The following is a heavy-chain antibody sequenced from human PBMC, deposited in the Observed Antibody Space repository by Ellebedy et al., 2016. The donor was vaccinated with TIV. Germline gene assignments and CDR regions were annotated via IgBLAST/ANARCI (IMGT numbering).Heavy chain of an antibody. D-gene: IGHD2-2*03. J-gene: IGHJ3*02. CDR2: ISSSSSYI. V-gene: IGHV3-21*01. CDR3: ARDLGYCSSTSCQNDAFDI. Sequence: GESLKISCAASGFTFSSYSMNWVRQAPGKGLEWVSSISSSSSYIYYADSVKGRFTISRDNAKNSLYLQMNSLRAEDTAVYYCARDLGYCSSTSCQNDAFDIWGQGTMVTVSS. CDR1: GFTFSSYS.